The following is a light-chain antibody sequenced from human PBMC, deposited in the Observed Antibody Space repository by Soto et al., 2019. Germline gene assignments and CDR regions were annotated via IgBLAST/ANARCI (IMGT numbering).Light chain of an antibody. Sequence: DIQMTQSPSSLSASVGDRVTITCRASQGISNYLAWYQQKPGKVPKLVIYAASTVQSGVPSRFSGSVSGTDFTHTISSLRPKDVATYFGQKYNSAPPFSFGPGTNVDIK. CDR3: QKYNSAPPFS. V-gene: IGKV1-27*01. CDR2: AAS. CDR1: QGISNY. J-gene: IGKJ3*01.